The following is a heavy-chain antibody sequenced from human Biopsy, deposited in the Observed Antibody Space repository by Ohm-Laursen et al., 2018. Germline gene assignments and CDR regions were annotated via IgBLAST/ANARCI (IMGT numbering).Heavy chain of an antibody. CDR2: INCKTGAT. D-gene: IGHD2-8*01. J-gene: IGHJ4*02. V-gene: IGHV1-2*02. CDR1: SYTFTDYN. Sequence: SCKASSYTFTDYNIHWMRQAPGQGLEWLGYINCKTGATNYAQKFQGTATMTRDTSISTAYLALGSLRSADTAIYYCARDPLNGHKHFDYWGQGSLVTVSS. CDR3: ARDPLNGHKHFDY.